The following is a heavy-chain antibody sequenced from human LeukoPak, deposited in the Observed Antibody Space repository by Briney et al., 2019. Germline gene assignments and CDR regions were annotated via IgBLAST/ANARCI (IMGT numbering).Heavy chain of an antibody. D-gene: IGHD3-22*01. Sequence: PGGSLRLSCAASGFTFDDYGMNWVRQAPGKGLEWVSSISSSSSYIYYADSVKGRFTISRDNAKNSLYLQMNSLRAEDTAVYYCARADYDSSGPLVDYWGQGTLVTVSS. V-gene: IGHV3-21*01. CDR1: GFTFDDYG. CDR2: ISSSSSYI. J-gene: IGHJ4*02. CDR3: ARADYDSSGPLVDY.